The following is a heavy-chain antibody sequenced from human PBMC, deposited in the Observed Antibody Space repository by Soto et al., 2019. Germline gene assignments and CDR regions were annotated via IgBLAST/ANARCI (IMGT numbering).Heavy chain of an antibody. D-gene: IGHD2-15*01. CDR2: ISAYNGNT. CDR1: GYTFTSYG. CDR3: ARRAGYCSGGRCYFEAFDY. J-gene: IGHJ4*02. V-gene: IGHV1-18*01. Sequence: ASVKVSCKASGYTFTSYGISWVRQAPGQGLEWMGWISAYNGNTNYAQKLQGRVTMTTDTSTSTAYMELRSLRSDDTAVYYCARRAGYCSGGRCYFEAFDYWGQGTLVTVSS.